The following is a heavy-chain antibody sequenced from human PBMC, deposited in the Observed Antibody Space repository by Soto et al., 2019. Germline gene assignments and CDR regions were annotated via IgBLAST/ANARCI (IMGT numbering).Heavy chain of an antibody. CDR2: TYYRSKWYY. CDR1: GDSVSSNSAG. D-gene: IGHD1-26*01. Sequence: PXQTLSLTCAITGDSVSSNSAGWSWVRQSPSRGLEWLGRTYYRSKWYYEYAVSVRGRITINPDTSKKKYSLQLNSVTTEDTAVYFCARGEQYSGRIFDYWGQGTLGTLSA. CDR3: ARGEQYSGRIFDY. V-gene: IGHV6-1*01. J-gene: IGHJ4*01.